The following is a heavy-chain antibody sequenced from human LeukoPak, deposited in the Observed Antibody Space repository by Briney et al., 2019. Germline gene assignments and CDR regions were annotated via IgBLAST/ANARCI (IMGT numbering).Heavy chain of an antibody. J-gene: IGHJ4*02. Sequence: GESLKISCKGSGYSFTKFWIGWVRQAPGQRLEWMGWINAGNGNTKYSQKFQGRVTITRDTSASTAYMELSSLRSEDTAVYYCARDRGGYVSDYWGQGTLVTVSS. CDR1: GYSFTKFW. CDR3: ARDRGGYVSDY. V-gene: IGHV1-3*01. CDR2: INAGNGNT. D-gene: IGHD5-12*01.